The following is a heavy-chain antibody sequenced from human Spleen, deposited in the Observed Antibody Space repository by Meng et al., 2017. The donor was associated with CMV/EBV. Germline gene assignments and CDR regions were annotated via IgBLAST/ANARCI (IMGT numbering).Heavy chain of an antibody. D-gene: IGHD2-2*01. CDR3: ARAPSYCGSISCHSYYYYGLDV. Sequence: GESLKISCAASGFSFSTYSMNWVRQAPGKGLEWVSYISSIGSTTYYADSVKGRFTISRDNAKNSLYLQMSSLRAEDTAVYYCARAPSYCGSISCHSYYYYGLDVWGQGTTVTVSS. CDR2: ISSIGSTT. V-gene: IGHV3-48*04. CDR1: GFSFSTYS. J-gene: IGHJ6*02.